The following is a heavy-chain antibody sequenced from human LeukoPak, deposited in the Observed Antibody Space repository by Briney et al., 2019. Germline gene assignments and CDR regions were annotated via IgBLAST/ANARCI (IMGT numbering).Heavy chain of an antibody. CDR2: IYYSGST. D-gene: IGHD6-13*01. CDR1: GGSISSGGYY. V-gene: IGHV4-31*03. CDR3: ARGSPGIAITVADY. Sequence: SQTLSLTCTVSGGSISSGGYYWSWIRQHPGKGLEWIGYIYYSGSTYYNPSLKSRVTISVDTSKNQFSLKLSSVTAADTAVYYCARGSPGIAITVADYWGQGTLVTVSS. J-gene: IGHJ4*02.